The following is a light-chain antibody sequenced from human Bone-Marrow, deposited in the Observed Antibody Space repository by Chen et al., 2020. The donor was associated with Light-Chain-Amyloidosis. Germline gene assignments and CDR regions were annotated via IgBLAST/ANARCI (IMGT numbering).Light chain of an antibody. V-gene: IGKV1-5*03. CDR3: QQYKLYSFT. J-gene: IGKJ2*01. Sequence: DIRMTQSPSTLSASVGDRVTITCRASQDIGDWLAWFQQKPGKAPKLLIYKASNLQTGVPSRFSGSGSGTEFTLSINSLQPDYFATSFCQQYKLYSFTFGLVTKLDLK. CDR1: QDIGDW. CDR2: KAS.